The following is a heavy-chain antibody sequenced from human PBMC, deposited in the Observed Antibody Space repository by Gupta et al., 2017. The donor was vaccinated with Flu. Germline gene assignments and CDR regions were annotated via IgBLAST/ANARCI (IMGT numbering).Heavy chain of an antibody. V-gene: IGHV1-2*02. Sequence: QTPGQGLEWMGWINPKSGDTNYAEKVEGRVAMTRDTSLNTAYMELSGLIFDDTAVYYCARDFVVVVADGDFDVWGQGTLVTVSS. D-gene: IGHD2-15*01. J-gene: IGHJ4*02. CDR3: ARDFVVVVADGDFDV. CDR2: INPKSGDT.